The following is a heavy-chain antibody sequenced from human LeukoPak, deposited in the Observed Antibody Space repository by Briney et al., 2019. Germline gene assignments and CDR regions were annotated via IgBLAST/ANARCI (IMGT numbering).Heavy chain of an antibody. J-gene: IGHJ4*02. V-gene: IGHV3-21*01. Sequence: GGSLRLSCAAPGFTFSSYSMNWVRQAPGKGLEWVSSISSSSSYIYYADSVKGRFTISRDNAKNSLYLQMNSLRAEDTAVYYCARDRQPYNWNSGPDYWGQGTLVTVSS. CDR1: GFTFSSYS. D-gene: IGHD1-7*01. CDR2: ISSSSSYI. CDR3: ARDRQPYNWNSGPDY.